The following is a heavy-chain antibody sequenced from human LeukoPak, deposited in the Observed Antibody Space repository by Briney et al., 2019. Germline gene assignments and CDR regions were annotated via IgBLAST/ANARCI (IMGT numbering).Heavy chain of an antibody. V-gene: IGHV3-21*01. Sequence: GGSLRLSCAASGFTFSSYSMNWVRQAPGKGLEWVSSISSSSSYIYYADSVKGRFTISRDNAKNSLYLQMNSLRAEDTAVYYCASSYCSGGSCYLGFDYWGQGTLVTVS. J-gene: IGHJ4*02. CDR1: GFTFSSYS. CDR3: ASSYCSGGSCYLGFDY. D-gene: IGHD2-15*01. CDR2: ISSSSSYI.